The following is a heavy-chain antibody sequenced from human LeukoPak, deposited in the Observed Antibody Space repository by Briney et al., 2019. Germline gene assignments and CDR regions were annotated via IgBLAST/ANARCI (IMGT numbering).Heavy chain of an antibody. CDR2: INPNSGGT. D-gene: IGHD2-2*01. J-gene: IGHJ6*04. CDR3: ARDLKDGGLVVPAAPSHGMDV. V-gene: IGHV1-2*04. CDR1: GYTLTGYY. Sequence: ASVKVSCKASGYTLTGYYMHWVRQAPGQGLEWMGWINPNSGGTNYAQKFQGWVTMTRDTSISTAYMELSRLRSDDTAVYYCARDLKDGGLVVPAAPSHGMDVWGKGTTVTVSS.